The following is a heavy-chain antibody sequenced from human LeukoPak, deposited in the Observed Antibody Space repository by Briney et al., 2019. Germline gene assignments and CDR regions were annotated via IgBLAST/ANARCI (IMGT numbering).Heavy chain of an antibody. Sequence: SETLSLTCTVSGDSISNYYWNWIRQPPGKGLEWIGYIYYTGSTNYNPSLKSRVTMSVDTSKNQFTLNLKSVTPEDTAVYYCARNLISEQLVLNFWGQGTLVTVSS. CDR2: IYYTGST. V-gene: IGHV4-59*01. J-gene: IGHJ4*02. D-gene: IGHD6-13*01. CDR1: GDSISNYY. CDR3: ARNLISEQLVLNF.